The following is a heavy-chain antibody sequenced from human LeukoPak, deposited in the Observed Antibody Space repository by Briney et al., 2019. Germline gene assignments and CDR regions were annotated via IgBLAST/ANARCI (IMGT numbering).Heavy chain of an antibody. D-gene: IGHD3-3*01. Sequence: GGSLRLSCAASGFTFSDYYMNWIRQAPGKGLECISYISSSGSTIYYADSVKGRFTISRDNAKNSLYLQMNSLRAEDTAVYYCARDYRYYDFWSGYYTDWGQGTLVTVSS. V-gene: IGHV3-11*04. CDR3: ARDYRYYDFWSGYYTD. J-gene: IGHJ4*02. CDR2: ISSSGSTI. CDR1: GFTFSDYY.